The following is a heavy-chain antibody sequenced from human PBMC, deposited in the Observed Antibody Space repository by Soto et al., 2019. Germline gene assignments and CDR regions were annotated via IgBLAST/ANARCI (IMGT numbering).Heavy chain of an antibody. J-gene: IGHJ4*02. CDR3: ARESRSALGTVEH. CDR1: GASISDYY. Sequence: PSETLSLTCTVSGASISDYYWSWIRQPAGKGLECIGRIYASGNTNYNPSLKSRFTMSVDTSKNQFSLTLNSVTAADTAVYYCARESRSALGTVEHWGRGTLVTVSS. D-gene: IGHD6-13*01. CDR2: IYASGNT. V-gene: IGHV4-4*07.